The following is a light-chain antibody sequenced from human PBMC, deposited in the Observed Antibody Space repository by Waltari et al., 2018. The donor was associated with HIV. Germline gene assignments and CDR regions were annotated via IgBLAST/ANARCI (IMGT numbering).Light chain of an antibody. CDR2: GNT. CDR1: NSNIGANYD. Sequence: QSVLPQPPSVSGAPGQRVTISCTGNNSNIGANYDVPWYQQLPGTAPKLLIYGNTNRPSGVPDRFSGSKSGTSASLVITGLRAEDEADYYCQSYDSSLSGSEVFGGGTKLSVL. V-gene: IGLV1-40*01. J-gene: IGLJ2*01. CDR3: QSYDSSLSGSEV.